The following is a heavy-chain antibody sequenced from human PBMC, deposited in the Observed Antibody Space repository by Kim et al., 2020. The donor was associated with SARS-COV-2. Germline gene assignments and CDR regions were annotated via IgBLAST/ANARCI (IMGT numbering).Heavy chain of an antibody. CDR2: STL. J-gene: IGHJ4*02. D-gene: IGHD1-26*01. Sequence: STLYYADSVKGRFTIARDNAKNSLYLQMNSLRAEDTAVYYCASGGSYYDYWGQGTLVTVSS. CDR3: ASGGSYYDY. V-gene: IGHV3-11*01.